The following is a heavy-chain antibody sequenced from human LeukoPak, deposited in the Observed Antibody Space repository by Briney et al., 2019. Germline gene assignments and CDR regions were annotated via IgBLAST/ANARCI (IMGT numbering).Heavy chain of an antibody. CDR2: INSDGSST. J-gene: IGHJ6*02. V-gene: IGHV3-74*01. D-gene: IGHD1-26*01. Sequence: GGSLRLSCAASGFTFSSYWMHWVRQAPGKGLVWVSRINSDGSSTSYADSVKGRFTISRDNAKNTLYLQMNSLRAEDTAVYYCARGRVGTRYYYYGMDVWGQGTTVTVSS. CDR1: GFTFSSYW. CDR3: ARGRVGTRYYYYGMDV.